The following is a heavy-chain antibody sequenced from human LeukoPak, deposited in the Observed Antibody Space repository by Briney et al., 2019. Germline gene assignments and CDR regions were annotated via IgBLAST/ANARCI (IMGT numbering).Heavy chain of an antibody. D-gene: IGHD6-13*01. J-gene: IGHJ4*02. CDR2: IYYSGST. Sequence: SETLSLTCTVSGGSISSYYWSWIRQPTGKGLEWIGYIYYSGSTNYNPSLKSRVTISVDTSKNQFSLKLSSVTAADTAVYYCARGTPAGYSSRRPFDYWGQGTLVTVSS. CDR3: ARGTPAGYSSRRPFDY. CDR1: GGSISSYY. V-gene: IGHV4-59*01.